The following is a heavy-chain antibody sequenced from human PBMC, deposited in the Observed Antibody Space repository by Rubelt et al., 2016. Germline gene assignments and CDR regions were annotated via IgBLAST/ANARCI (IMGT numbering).Heavy chain of an antibody. J-gene: IGHJ3*02. V-gene: IGHV3-21*01. CDR1: GFTFSSYT. CDR3: ARKDCSNGVCHGRGACQI. D-gene: IGHD2-8*01. Sequence: VQLVESGGGVVQPGGSLRLSCAASGFTFSSYTMNWVRQAPGKGLEWVSSISSSSGYIFYADSVNGRFTISRDNARNSLHLQMYSLRAEDKAVYYWARKDCSNGVCHGRGACQIWGRGTVVTVSS. CDR2: ISSSSGYI.